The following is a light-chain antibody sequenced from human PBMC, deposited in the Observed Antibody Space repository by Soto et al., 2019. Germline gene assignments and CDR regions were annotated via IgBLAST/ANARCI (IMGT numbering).Light chain of an antibody. CDR3: CSYVGGYSYV. CDR1: SSDFTTYHY. CDR2: EVS. Sequence: QSVLTQPASVSGSPGQSITISCTGSSSDFTTYHYVSWYRQHPGKAPKLMIYEVSHRPSGVSNRFSGSKSGNTASLTITGLQAEDEADYYCCSYVGGYSYVFGIGTKVTVL. J-gene: IGLJ1*01. V-gene: IGLV2-14*01.